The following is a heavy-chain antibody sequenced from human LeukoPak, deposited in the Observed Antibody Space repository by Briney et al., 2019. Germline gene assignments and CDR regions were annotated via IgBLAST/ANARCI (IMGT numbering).Heavy chain of an antibody. CDR3: ARGDIVGATTTPFDY. J-gene: IGHJ4*02. D-gene: IGHD1-26*01. Sequence: GGSLRLSCAASGFTCSNYEMNWVRQAPGKGLEWVSYISGSGPGIYYADSVKGRFTISRDNAKNSLYLQMNSLRAEDTAVYYCARGDIVGATTTPFDYWGQGTLVTVSS. V-gene: IGHV3-48*03. CDR2: ISGSGPGI. CDR1: GFTCSNYE.